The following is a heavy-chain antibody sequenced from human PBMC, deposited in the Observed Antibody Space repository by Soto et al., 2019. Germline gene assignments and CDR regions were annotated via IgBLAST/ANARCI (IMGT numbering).Heavy chain of an antibody. J-gene: IGHJ3*01. V-gene: IGHV1-69*13. Sequence: SVKVSCKASGGTFRSYAISWVRQAPGQGLEWMGGIIPIFGTANYAQKFQGRVTITADESTSTAYMELSSLRSEDTAVYYCARSLESRWLKLADAFDVWGQVSTVTVSS. CDR3: ARSLESRWLKLADAFDV. CDR1: GGTFRSYA. CDR2: IIPIFGTA. D-gene: IGHD5-12*01.